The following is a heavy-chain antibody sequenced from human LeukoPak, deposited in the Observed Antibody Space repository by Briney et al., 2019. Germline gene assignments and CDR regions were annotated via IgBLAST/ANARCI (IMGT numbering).Heavy chain of an antibody. Sequence: SQTLSLTCTVSGGSISCGGYYWSWIRQHPGKGLEWIGYIYYSGSTYYNPSLKSRVTISVDTSKNQFSLKLSSVTAADTAVYYCARGGYCSGGSCYQIAGYWGQGTLVTVSS. CDR2: IYYSGST. CDR3: ARGGYCSGGSCYQIAGY. J-gene: IGHJ4*02. CDR1: GGSISCGGYY. D-gene: IGHD2-15*01. V-gene: IGHV4-31*03.